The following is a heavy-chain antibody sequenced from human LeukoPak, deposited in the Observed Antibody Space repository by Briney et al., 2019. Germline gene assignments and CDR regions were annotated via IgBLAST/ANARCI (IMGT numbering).Heavy chain of an antibody. CDR3: AAAIRSGYRLNFDY. CDR1: AGTFTIYA. D-gene: IGHD3-22*01. J-gene: IGHJ4*02. V-gene: IGHV1-69*13. CDR2: IIPIFGTA. Sequence: SVTVSFTASAGTFTIYAISWVRQAPGQGLEWMGGIIPIFGTANYAQKFQGRVTITADESTSTAYMELSSLRSEDTAVYYCAAAIRSGYRLNFDYWGQGTLVTVSS.